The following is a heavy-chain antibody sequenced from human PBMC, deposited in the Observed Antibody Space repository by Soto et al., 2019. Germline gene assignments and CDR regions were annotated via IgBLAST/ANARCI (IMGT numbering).Heavy chain of an antibody. CDR2: IYDSGTT. CDR3: ARGRGYSYGPYYFDY. V-gene: IGHV4-31*03. D-gene: IGHD5-18*01. J-gene: IGHJ4*02. CDR1: GGSISSEGYY. Sequence: QVPLQESGPGLVKPSQTLSLTCTVSGGSISSEGYYWSWFRQLPGKGLEWIGDIYDSGTTYHNPYLTSRITISGDASKNQFSLKLSSVTDADTALYYCARGRGYSYGPYYFDYWGQGTMVTVSS.